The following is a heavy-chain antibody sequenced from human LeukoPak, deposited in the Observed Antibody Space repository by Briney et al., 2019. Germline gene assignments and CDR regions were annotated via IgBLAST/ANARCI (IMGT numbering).Heavy chain of an antibody. V-gene: IGHV3-33*08. CDR2: IWYDGSNK. D-gene: IGHD5-24*01. J-gene: IGHJ4*02. CDR1: GFTFSSYA. CDR3: ARGNFRRDGYNFDY. Sequence: GGSLRLSCAASGFTFSSYAMHWVHQAPGKGLEWVAVIWYDGSNKYYADSVKGGFTISRDNSKNTLYLQMNSLRAEDTAVFYCARGNFRRDGYNFDYWGQGTLVTVSS.